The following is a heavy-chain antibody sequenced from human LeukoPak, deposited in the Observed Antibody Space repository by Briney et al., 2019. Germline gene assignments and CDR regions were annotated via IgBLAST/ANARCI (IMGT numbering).Heavy chain of an antibody. D-gene: IGHD6-6*01. Sequence: PSETLSLTCTVSGGSISSYYWSWIRQPAGKGLEWIGRIYTSGSTNYNPSLKSRVTMSVDTSKNQFSLKLSSVTAADTAVYYCARASLYSSSSLFDYWGQGTLVTVSS. CDR2: IYTSGST. V-gene: IGHV4-4*07. CDR1: GGSISSYY. CDR3: ARASLYSSSSLFDY. J-gene: IGHJ4*02.